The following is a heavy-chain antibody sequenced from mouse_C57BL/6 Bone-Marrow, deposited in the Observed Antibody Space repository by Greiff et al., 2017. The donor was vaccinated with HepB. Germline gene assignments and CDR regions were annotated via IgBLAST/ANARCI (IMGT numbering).Heavy chain of an antibody. D-gene: IGHD2-5*01. J-gene: IGHJ3*01. CDR2: ISSGSSTI. CDR1: GFTFSDYG. Sequence: EVQLVESGGGLVKPGGSLKLSCAASGFTFSDYGMHWVRQAPEKGLEWVAYISSGSSTIYYADTVKGRFTISRDNAKNTLFLQMTSLRSEDTAMYYCAGTYSNYSAWFAYWGQGTLVTVSA. V-gene: IGHV5-17*01. CDR3: AGTYSNYSAWFAY.